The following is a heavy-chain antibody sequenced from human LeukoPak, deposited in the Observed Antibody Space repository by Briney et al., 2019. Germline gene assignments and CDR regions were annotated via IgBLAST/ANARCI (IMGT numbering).Heavy chain of an antibody. J-gene: IGHJ4*02. D-gene: IGHD5-18*01. CDR3: AREGSGNTAMAAPDY. CDR2: INHSGST. Sequence: PSETLSLTCAVYGGSFSGYYWSWIRHPPGNGLDGVGEINHSGSTNYNPSLKSRVTISVDTSKNQFSLKLSSVTAADTAVYYCAREGSGNTAMAAPDYWGQGTLVTVSS. CDR1: GGSFSGYY. V-gene: IGHV4-34*01.